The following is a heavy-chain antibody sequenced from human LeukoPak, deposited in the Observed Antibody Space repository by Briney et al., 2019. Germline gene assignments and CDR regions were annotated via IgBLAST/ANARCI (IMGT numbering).Heavy chain of an antibody. CDR1: GFTFSSYA. D-gene: IGHD6-13*01. V-gene: IGHV3-23*01. Sequence: GGSLRLSCAASGFTFSSYAMSWVRQAPGKGLEWVSAISGSGGSTYYADSVKGRFTISRDNSKNTLYLQMNSLRAEDTAVYYSAKPPGGSWYGYFDYWGQGTLVTVSS. CDR2: ISGSGGST. J-gene: IGHJ4*02. CDR3: AKPPGGSWYGYFDY.